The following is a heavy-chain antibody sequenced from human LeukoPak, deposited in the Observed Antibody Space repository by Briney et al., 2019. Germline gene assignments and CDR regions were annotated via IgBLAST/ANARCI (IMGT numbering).Heavy chain of an antibody. CDR1: GGSISSYY. V-gene: IGHV4-4*07. CDR3: AREPLPGGYSSGTYYFDY. CDR2: IYTSGST. D-gene: IGHD6-19*01. Sequence: SETLSLTCTVSGGSISSYYWSWIRQPAGKGLEWIGRIYTSGSTNYNPSLKSRVTMSVDTSKNQFSLKLSSVTAADTAAYYCAREPLPGGYSSGTYYFDYWGQGTLVTVSS. J-gene: IGHJ4*02.